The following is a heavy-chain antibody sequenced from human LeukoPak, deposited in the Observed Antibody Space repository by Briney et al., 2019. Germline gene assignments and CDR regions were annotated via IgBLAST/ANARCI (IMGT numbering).Heavy chain of an antibody. CDR1: GFTFNTYT. D-gene: IGHD3-22*01. V-gene: IGHV3-48*01. CDR2: ISGSSGII. J-gene: IGHJ4*02. CDR3: ARGSTYYEGSGQDPFDY. Sequence: PGGSLRLSCAASGFTFNTYTMNWVRQAPGKGLEWVSYISGSSGIIDYADSVRGRFTISRDNAKHSLYLQMNSLRAEDTAVYYCARGSTYYEGSGQDPFDYWGQGTLVTVSS.